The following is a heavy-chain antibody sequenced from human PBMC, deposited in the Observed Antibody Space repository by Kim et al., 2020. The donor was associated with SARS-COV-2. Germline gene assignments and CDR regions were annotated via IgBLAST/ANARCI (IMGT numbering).Heavy chain of an antibody. J-gene: IGHJ6*03. CDR2: LHSSGIT. V-gene: IGHV4-4*07. CDR1: GGSISTYY. D-gene: IGHD3-16*01. Sequence: SETLSLTCSVSGGSISTYYWSWVRQPAGKGLEWIGHLHSSGITNYNPSLKSRVTMSGDTTKNQFSLRLTSVTAADTAVYYCARDVGYGITSYYYHLDVW. CDR3: ARDVGYGITSYYYHLDV.